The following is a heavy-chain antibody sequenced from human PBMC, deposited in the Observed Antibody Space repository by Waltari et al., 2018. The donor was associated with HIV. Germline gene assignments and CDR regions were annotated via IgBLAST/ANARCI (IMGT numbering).Heavy chain of an antibody. CDR2: ISPNGEIT. J-gene: IGHJ4*02. CDR3: SKGTISGSFGALDH. V-gene: IGHV3-23*01. CDR1: GFTFSNYA. D-gene: IGHD5-12*01. Sequence: EVQLLESGGTLVQPGGSLSLSCTASGFTFSNYAMRWVRQAPGKGLEGVESISPNGEITYYADSVKGRFTISRDNYKNMMFLQRNSLRADDTAIYYCSKGTISGSFGALDHWGQGTLLTVSS.